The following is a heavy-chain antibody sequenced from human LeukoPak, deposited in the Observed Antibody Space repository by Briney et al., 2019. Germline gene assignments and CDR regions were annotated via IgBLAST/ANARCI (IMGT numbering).Heavy chain of an antibody. Sequence: PGGSLRLSGAASGFTFTTYAMSWVRQAPGKGLEWVSSVSKSNGTTYYADSVKGRLTISRDNSKNTLHLQMNGLRAEDTAVYYCARGSYGMDVWGQGTTVTVSS. J-gene: IGHJ6*02. CDR1: GFTFTTYA. CDR3: ARGSYGMDV. V-gene: IGHV3-23*01. CDR2: VSKSNGTT.